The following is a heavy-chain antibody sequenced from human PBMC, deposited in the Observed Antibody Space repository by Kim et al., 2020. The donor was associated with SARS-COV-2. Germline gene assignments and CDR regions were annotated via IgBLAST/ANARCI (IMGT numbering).Heavy chain of an antibody. J-gene: IGHJ6*02. CDR3: ARYSRVDTAMADYGMDV. CDR1: GGSFSSYY. D-gene: IGHD5-18*01. V-gene: IGHV4-59*01. CDR2: VDDTGST. Sequence: SETLSLTCTVSGGSFSSYYWSWIRQPPGKGLAWIGYVDDTGSTNYNPSLKSRVTISVDTSKNQFSLKLSSVTAADTAVYYCARYSRVDTAMADYGMDVWGQGTTVTVSS.